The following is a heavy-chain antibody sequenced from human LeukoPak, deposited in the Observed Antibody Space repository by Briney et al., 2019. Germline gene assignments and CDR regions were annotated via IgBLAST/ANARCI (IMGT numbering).Heavy chain of an antibody. CDR3: AREGEGFYYYGSGSYYRYFDY. CDR2: IYYSGST. J-gene: IGHJ4*02. V-gene: IGHV4-39*07. D-gene: IGHD3-10*01. Sequence: SETLSLTCTVSGGSISSSSYYWGWIRRPPGKGLEWIGSIYYSGSTYYNPSLKSRVTISVDTSKNQFSLKLSSVTAADTAVYYCAREGEGFYYYGSGSYYRYFDYWGQGTLVTVSS. CDR1: GGSISSSSYY.